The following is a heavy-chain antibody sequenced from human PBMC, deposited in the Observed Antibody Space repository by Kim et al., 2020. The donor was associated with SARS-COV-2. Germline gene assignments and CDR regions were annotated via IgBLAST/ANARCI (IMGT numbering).Heavy chain of an antibody. CDR2: IYYSGST. CDR1: GGSISSSSYY. V-gene: IGHV4-39*01. J-gene: IGHJ4*02. Sequence: SETLSLTCTVSGGSISSSSYYWGWIRQPPGKGLEWIGSIYYSGSTYYNPSLKSRVTISVDTSKNQFSLKLSSVTAADTAVYYCASARRSLLWLGESSPGYFDYWGQGTLVTVSS. CDR3: ASARRSLLWLGESSPGYFDY. D-gene: IGHD3-10*01.